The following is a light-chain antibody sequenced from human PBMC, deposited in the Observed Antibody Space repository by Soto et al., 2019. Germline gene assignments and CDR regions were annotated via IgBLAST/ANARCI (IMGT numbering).Light chain of an antibody. CDR3: SLYTSENAYV. CDR2: EVS. J-gene: IGLJ1*01. V-gene: IGLV2-18*01. CDR1: STDFVSYNR. Sequence: QSVLTQPPSVSGSPGQSVTISCTGTSTDFVSYNRVSWYQQPPGTVPKLMIYEVSKRPSGVPDRFSGSKSGNTASLTISGLQAADEADYYCSLYTSENAYVFGTGTKVTV.